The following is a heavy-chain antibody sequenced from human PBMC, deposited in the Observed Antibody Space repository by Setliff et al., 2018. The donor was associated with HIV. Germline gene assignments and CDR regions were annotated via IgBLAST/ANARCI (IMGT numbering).Heavy chain of an antibody. J-gene: IGHJ4*02. Sequence: SETLSLTCTVSGGSISSSSYYWSWIRQSPEKGLEWIGYIHYSGSTNYNPSLKSRVTISVDTSKNQFSLKLNSVTAADTAVYYCARSSSSSPFFFDYWGQGSLVTVSS. CDR1: GGSISSSSYY. CDR3: ARSSSSSPFFFDY. D-gene: IGHD6-6*01. V-gene: IGHV4-61*05. CDR2: IHYSGST.